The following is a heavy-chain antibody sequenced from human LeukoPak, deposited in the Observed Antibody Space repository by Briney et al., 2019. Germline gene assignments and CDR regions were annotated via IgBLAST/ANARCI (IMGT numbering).Heavy chain of an antibody. CDR1: GASIGPYY. V-gene: IGHV4-59*01. D-gene: IGHD3-22*01. CDR2: IHNTGRS. J-gene: IGHJ5*02. CDR3: ARDSGYYYRGFDP. Sequence: PAETLSLTCTVSGASIGPYYWSWIRQPPGKGLEWIAYIHNTGRSNTNPSLQSRVTISVDTSKNQFSLKLTSMTAADTAVYYCARDSGYYYRGFDPWGQGTLVTVSS.